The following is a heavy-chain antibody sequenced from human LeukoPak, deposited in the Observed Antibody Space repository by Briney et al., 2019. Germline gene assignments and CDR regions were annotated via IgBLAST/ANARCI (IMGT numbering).Heavy chain of an antibody. CDR3: AKAPSAGDNR. D-gene: IGHD7-27*01. V-gene: IGHV3-53*01. CDR1: GFSVTSNY. J-gene: IGHJ4*02. CDR2: IYNDGST. Sequence: GGSLRLSCAASGFSVTSNYMSWVRQGPGKGLEWVSLIYNDGSTYYSDSVKGRFTISRDTSQNTLFLQMHSLRVEDSAMYYCAKAPSAGDNRWGQGTLVTVSS.